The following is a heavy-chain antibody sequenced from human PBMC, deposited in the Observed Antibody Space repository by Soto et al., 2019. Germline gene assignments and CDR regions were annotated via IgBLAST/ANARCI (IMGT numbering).Heavy chain of an antibody. V-gene: IGHV3-30*18. J-gene: IGHJ4*02. CDR2: INNDGSNT. Sequence: PGGSLRLSCAASGFTFSNYWMHWVRQAPGKGLVWVAVINNDGSNTIYADSVKGRFTISRDNSKNTLYLQMNSLRAEDTAVYYCAKDRYPIGEPHYYFDYWGQGTLVTVSS. D-gene: IGHD1-26*01. CDR1: GFTFSNYW. CDR3: AKDRYPIGEPHYYFDY.